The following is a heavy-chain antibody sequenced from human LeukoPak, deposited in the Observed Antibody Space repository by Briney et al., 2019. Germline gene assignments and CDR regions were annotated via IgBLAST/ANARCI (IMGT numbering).Heavy chain of an antibody. D-gene: IGHD4-17*01. V-gene: IGHV3-23*01. J-gene: IGHJ3*02. CDR3: ARDPNGDYVGAFDS. Sequence: GGSLRLSCAASGFTFSSHVMIWVRQAPGKGLEWVSGISDSGGNTFFADSVKGRFTISRDNSRELLYLQMNSLRVEDTAVYYCARDPNGDYVGAFDSWGQGTMVTVSS. CDR2: ISDSGGNT. CDR1: GFTFSSHV.